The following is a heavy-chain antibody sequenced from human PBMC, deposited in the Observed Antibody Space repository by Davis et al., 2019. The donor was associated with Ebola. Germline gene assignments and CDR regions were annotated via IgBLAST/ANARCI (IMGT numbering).Heavy chain of an antibody. CDR1: GGSISSYY. D-gene: IGHD6-19*01. CDR2: IYYSGST. Sequence: MPGGSLRLSCTVSGGSISSYYWRWIRPPPGKGLAWIGYIYYSGSTNYNPSLKSRVTISVDTSKNQFSLKLSSVTAADTAVYYCARRRAWLVRGVFDYWGQGTLVTVSS. J-gene: IGHJ4*02. CDR3: ARRRAWLVRGVFDY. V-gene: IGHV4-59*12.